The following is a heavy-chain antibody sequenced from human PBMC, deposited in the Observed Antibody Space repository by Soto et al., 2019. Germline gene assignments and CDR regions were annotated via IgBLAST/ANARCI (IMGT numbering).Heavy chain of an antibody. CDR1: GYTFTSYA. J-gene: IGHJ4*02. V-gene: IGHV1-3*01. CDR3: ARDQGGGVSDY. CDR2: INAGNGNT. Sequence: QVQLVQSGAEVKKPGASVKVSCKASGYTFTSYAMHWVRQAPGQRLEWMGWINAGNGNTKYSQKFQGRVTITRDTSASTAYMELTSLRSEDTAVYYCARDQGGGVSDYWGQGTLVTVSS. D-gene: IGHD3-16*01.